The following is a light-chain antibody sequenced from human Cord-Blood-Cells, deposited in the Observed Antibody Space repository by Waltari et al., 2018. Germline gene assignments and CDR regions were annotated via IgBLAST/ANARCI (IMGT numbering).Light chain of an antibody. J-gene: IGKJ1*01. Sequence: EIVLTQSPATLCLSPGERATLSCRASQSVSSYLAWYQQKPGQAPRLLIYDASNRATGIPARFSGNGSGTDFTLTISSLEPEDFAVYYCQQRSNWPWTFGQGTKVGIK. CDR3: QQRSNWPWT. V-gene: IGKV3-11*01. CDR2: DAS. CDR1: QSVSSY.